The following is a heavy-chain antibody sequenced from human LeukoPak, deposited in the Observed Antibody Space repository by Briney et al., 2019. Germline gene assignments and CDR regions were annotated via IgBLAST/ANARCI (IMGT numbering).Heavy chain of an antibody. D-gene: IGHD3-3*01. J-gene: IGHJ4*02. CDR1: GFTFSDYY. Sequence: GGSLRLSCAASGFTFSDYYMSWIRQAPGKGLEWVSYISSSGSTIYYAGSGKGRFTISRDSSKQTVYLQMNSLRADDTAVYYCAKDRAIFGVVIIGNFDYWGQGTLVTVSS. CDR3: AKDRAIFGVVIIGNFDY. CDR2: ISSSGSTI. V-gene: IGHV3-11*01.